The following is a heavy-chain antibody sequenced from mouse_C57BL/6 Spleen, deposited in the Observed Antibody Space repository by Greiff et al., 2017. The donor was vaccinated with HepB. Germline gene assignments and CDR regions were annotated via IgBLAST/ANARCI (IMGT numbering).Heavy chain of an antibody. J-gene: IGHJ4*01. CDR3: ARQRGLPYAMDY. V-gene: IGHV5-12*01. CDR1: GFTFSDYY. CDR2: ISNGGGST. D-gene: IGHD3-1*01. Sequence: EVMLVESGGGLVQPGGSLKLSCAASGFTFSDYYMYWVRQTPEKRLEWVAYISNGGGSTYYPDTVKGRFTISRDNAKNTLYLQMSRLKSEDTAMYYCARQRGLPYAMDYWGQGTSVTVSS.